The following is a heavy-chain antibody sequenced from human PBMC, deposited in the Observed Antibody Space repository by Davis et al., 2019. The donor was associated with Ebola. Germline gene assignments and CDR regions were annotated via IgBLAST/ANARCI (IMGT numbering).Heavy chain of an antibody. Sequence: SGPTLVKPTQTLTLTCTFSGFSLTTSGVGVGWIRQPPGKALEWLASIYWDDDKRHTPSLKSRLTISKDTSKNQVVLTMTNMDRLDTGTYYCAHKAYGSLANWFGPWGQGTLVTVSS. CDR2: IYWDDDK. CDR1: GFSLTTSGVG. V-gene: IGHV2-5*02. J-gene: IGHJ5*02. CDR3: AHKAYGSLANWFGP. D-gene: IGHD4-17*01.